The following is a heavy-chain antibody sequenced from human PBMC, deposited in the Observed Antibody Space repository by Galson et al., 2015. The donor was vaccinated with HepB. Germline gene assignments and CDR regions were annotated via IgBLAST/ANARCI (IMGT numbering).Heavy chain of an antibody. D-gene: IGHD6-13*01. J-gene: IGHJ5*02. CDR1: GGSFSGYY. V-gene: IGHV4-34*01. Sequence: SETLSLTCAVYGGSFSGYYWSWIRQPPGKGLEWIGEINHSGSTNYSPSLKSRVTISVDTSKNQFSLKLSSVTAADTAVYYCARGQDGAAAGTIWFDPWGQGTLVTVSS. CDR2: INHSGST. CDR3: ARGQDGAAAGTIWFDP.